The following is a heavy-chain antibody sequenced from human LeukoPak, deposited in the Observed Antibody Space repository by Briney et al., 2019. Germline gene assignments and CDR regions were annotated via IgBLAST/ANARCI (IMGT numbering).Heavy chain of an antibody. D-gene: IGHD2-2*01. CDR3: ATHVVVPAAKGDWFDP. J-gene: IGHJ5*02. Sequence: ASVKVSCKASGYTFTSYAMHWVRQAPGQRLEWMGWINAGNGNTKYSQKFQGRVTITRDTSASTAYMELSSLRSEDTAVYYCATHVVVPAAKGDWFDPWGQGTLVTVSS. CDR2: INAGNGNT. V-gene: IGHV1-3*01. CDR1: GYTFTSYA.